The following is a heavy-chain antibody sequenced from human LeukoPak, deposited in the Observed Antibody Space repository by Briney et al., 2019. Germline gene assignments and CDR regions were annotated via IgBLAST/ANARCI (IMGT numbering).Heavy chain of an antibody. CDR1: GFTFGSYW. CDR3: ARSPVRHYETDC. D-gene: IGHD3-22*01. CDR2: IKQDGSQK. Sequence: QPGGSLRLSCAASGFTFGSYWMSWVRQAPGKGLEWVANIKQDGSQKYHVDSLKDRFTISRDNAKNSLYLQMNSLRAEDTAVYYCARSPVRHYETDCWGQGTLVTVSS. V-gene: IGHV3-7*05. J-gene: IGHJ4*02.